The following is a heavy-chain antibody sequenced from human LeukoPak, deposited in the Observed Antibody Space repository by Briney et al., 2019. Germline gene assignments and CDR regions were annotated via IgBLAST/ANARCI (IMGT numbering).Heavy chain of an antibody. CDR1: GGSISSFY. V-gene: IGHV4-59*01. J-gene: IGHJ4*02. CDR2: IYYSGST. CDR3: ARGIGSFDY. Sequence: SETLSLTCTVSGGSISSFYWTWIRQPPGKGLEWIGYIYYSGSTNYSPSLKSRVTISVATSKNQLSLKLSSVTAADTAVYYCARGIGSFDYWGQGTLVTVSS. D-gene: IGHD2-15*01.